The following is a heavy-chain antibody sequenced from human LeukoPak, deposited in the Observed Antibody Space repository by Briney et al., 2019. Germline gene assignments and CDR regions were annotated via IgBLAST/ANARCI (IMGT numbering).Heavy chain of an antibody. CDR2: INHSGST. V-gene: IGHV4-34*01. CDR1: GGSFSGYY. Sequence: SETLSLTCAVYGGSFSGYYWSWIRQPPGKGLEWSGEINHSGSTNYNPSLKSRVTISVATSMKQFSLKRSSMTAADTAVYFCAGDGYYYDSSGYDHGGQGTVV. D-gene: IGHD3-22*01. CDR3: AGDGYYYDSSGYDH. J-gene: IGHJ4*02.